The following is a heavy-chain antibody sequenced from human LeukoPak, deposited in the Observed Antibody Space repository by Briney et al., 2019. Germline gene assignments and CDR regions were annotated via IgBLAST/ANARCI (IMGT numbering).Heavy chain of an antibody. D-gene: IGHD3-3*01. V-gene: IGHV3-74*01. CDR3: ASGLYYDFWSGYIDY. CDR2: INTDGTDT. Sequence: GGSLRLSCVASGFRFINHWMHWVRQAPGKGLVWVSRINTDGTDTRYADSVKGRFTISRDNAKNTLYLQMNSLRAEDTAVYYCASGLYYDFWSGYIDYWGQGTLVTVSS. J-gene: IGHJ4*02. CDR1: GFRFINHW.